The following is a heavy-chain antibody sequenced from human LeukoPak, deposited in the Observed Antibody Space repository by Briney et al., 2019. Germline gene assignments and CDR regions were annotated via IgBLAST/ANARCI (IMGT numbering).Heavy chain of an antibody. D-gene: IGHD1-26*01. V-gene: IGHV4-61*02. J-gene: IGHJ4*02. CDR2: IYTSGST. Sequence: SETLSLTCTVSGGSISSGSYYWGWIRQPAGKGLELIGRIYTSGSTNYSPSLKSRVTISVDTSKNRFSLKLSSVTAADTALYYCARGWELLRAFDYWGQGTPVTVSS. CDR1: GGSISSGSYY. CDR3: ARGWELLRAFDY.